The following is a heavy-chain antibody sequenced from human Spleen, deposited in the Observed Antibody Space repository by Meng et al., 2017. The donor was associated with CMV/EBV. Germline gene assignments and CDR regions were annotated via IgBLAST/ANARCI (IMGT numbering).Heavy chain of an antibody. D-gene: IGHD4-17*01. CDR1: GFTFSSYD. CDR2: IQSGGSQK. J-gene: IGHJ5*02. Sequence: GGSLRLSCAASGFTFSSYDMHWVRQAPGKGPEWVAFIQSGGSQKYYAASVKGRFTISRDNSKNTLHLEMNSLRVEDTALYYCVGDYGDYVGWFDPWGQGTLVTVSS. V-gene: IGHV3-30*02. CDR3: VGDYGDYVGWFDP.